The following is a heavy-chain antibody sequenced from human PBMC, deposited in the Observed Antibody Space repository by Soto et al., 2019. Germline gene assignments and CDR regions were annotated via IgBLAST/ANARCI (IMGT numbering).Heavy chain of an antibody. CDR3: AREMSYYFDS. Sequence: QVQLQESGSGLVKPSQTLVLTCTVSGDSISRDGSSWSWLRQPPGKGLEWIGYIYHSGATYYNPSLKSRVTTSVDKSKNQFSLSLASVTAADTAVYYCAREMSYYFDSWGHGTRVTVSS. J-gene: IGHJ4*01. V-gene: IGHV4-30-2*01. CDR1: GDSISRDGSS. CDR2: IYHSGAT.